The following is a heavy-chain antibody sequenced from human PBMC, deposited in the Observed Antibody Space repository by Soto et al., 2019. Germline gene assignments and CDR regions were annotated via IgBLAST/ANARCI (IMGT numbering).Heavy chain of an antibody. CDR3: ARSLSSLVRTYGYYYYYGMDV. Sequence: PGGSLRLSCAASGFTFSRYWMSWVSQAPGKGMEWVANIKKDGSENYYMDSVKGRFTISRDNAKNSLYLQLNSLRAEEQAVYYCARSLSSLVRTYGYYYYYGMDVWGQGTTVTVSS. J-gene: IGHJ6*02. CDR1: GFTFSRYW. D-gene: IGHD2-2*01. V-gene: IGHV3-7*01. CDR2: IKKDGSEN.